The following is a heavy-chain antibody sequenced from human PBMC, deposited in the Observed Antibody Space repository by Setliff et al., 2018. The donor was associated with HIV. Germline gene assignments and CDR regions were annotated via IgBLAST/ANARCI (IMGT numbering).Heavy chain of an antibody. J-gene: IGHJ4*01. CDR1: GFTFSTYW. CDR2: ISYDGSNK. Sequence: LRLSCAASGFTFSTYWMSWVRQAPGKGLEWVAVISYDGSNKYYADSVKGRFTISRDNSKNTLYLQMNGLRVEDTAVYYCAKDGISGGAYPPYYFDYWGHGTLVTVS. CDR3: AKDGISGGAYPPYYFDY. D-gene: IGHD2-15*01. V-gene: IGHV3-30*18.